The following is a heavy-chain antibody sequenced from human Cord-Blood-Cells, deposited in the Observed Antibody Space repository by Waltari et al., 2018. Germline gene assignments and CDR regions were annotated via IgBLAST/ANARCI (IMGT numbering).Heavy chain of an antibody. CDR3: AREHYDSSGYGAFDI. D-gene: IGHD3-22*01. V-gene: IGHV4-34*01. J-gene: IGHJ3*02. CDR2: INHSGST. Sequence: WSWIRQPPGKGLEWIGEINHSGSTNYNPSLKSRVTISVDTSKNQFSLKLSSVTAADTAVYYCAREHYDSSGYGAFDIWGQGTMVTVSS.